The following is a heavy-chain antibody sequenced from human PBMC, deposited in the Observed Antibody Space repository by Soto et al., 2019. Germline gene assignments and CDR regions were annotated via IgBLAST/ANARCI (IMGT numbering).Heavy chain of an antibody. D-gene: IGHD3-3*01. V-gene: IGHV3-7*03. CDR2: IKQDGSEK. CDR1: GFTFSDYW. Sequence: EVQLVESGGGLVQPGGSLRLSCAGSGFTFSDYWMSWVRQAPGKGLEWVANIKQDGSEKAYVDSVKGRFTISRDNAKNSLYLQMISLRAEDTAVYFCARDRSPIFGVVRDFWGQGTLVTVSS. J-gene: IGHJ4*02. CDR3: ARDRSPIFGVVRDF.